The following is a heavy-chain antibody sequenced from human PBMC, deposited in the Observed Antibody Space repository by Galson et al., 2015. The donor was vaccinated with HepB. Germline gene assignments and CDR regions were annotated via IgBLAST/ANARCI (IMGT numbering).Heavy chain of an antibody. CDR2: IYSGGST. D-gene: IGHD6-19*01. CDR3: ATRIAVADFDY. J-gene: IGHJ4*02. Sequence: SLRLSCAASGFTVSSNYMSWVRQAPGKRLEWVSVIYSGGSTYYADSVKGRFTISRDNSKNTLYLQMNSLRVEDTAVYYCATRIAVADFDYWGQGTLVTVSP. V-gene: IGHV3-66*04. CDR1: GFTVSSNY.